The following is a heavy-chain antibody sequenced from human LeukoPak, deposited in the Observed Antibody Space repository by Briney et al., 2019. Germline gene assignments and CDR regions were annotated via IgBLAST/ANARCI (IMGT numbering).Heavy chain of an antibody. Sequence: SETLSLTCTVSGGSILSGNWWNWVRQPPGEGLEWIGEIYHSGSTNYNPSLKSRVTISVDKSKSQFSLRLISVTAADTAAYYCARMGVAAGSNWLDPWGQGTLVTVSS. D-gene: IGHD6-13*01. V-gene: IGHV4-4*02. J-gene: IGHJ5*02. CDR1: GGSILSGNW. CDR3: ARMGVAAGSNWLDP. CDR2: IYHSGST.